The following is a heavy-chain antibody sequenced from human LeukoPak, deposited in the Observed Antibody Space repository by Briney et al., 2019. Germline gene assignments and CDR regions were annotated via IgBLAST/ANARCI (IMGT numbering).Heavy chain of an antibody. CDR3: ARVVPAAFWFDP. CDR2: IYCSGST. D-gene: IGHD2-2*01. Sequence: SETLSLTCTVSGGSISSSSYYWGWIRQPPGKGLEWIGSIYCSGSTYYNPSLKSRVTISVDTSKNQFSLKLSSVTAADTAVYYCARVVPAAFWFDPWGQGTLVTVSS. V-gene: IGHV4-39*01. CDR1: GGSISSSSYY. J-gene: IGHJ5*02.